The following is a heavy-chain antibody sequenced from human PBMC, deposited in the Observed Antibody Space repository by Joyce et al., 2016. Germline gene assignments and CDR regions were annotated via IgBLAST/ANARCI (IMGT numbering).Heavy chain of an antibody. CDR2: INNSGVT. D-gene: IGHD6-19*01. CDR1: GGPFRGFF. CDR3: ARSQWLAPLMY. J-gene: IGHJ4*02. V-gene: IGHV4-34*01. Sequence: QVQLQQWGAGLLKPSETLSLTCAVSGGPFRGFFWTWVRQPPGKGVEWIGDINNSGVTNYNPSLKTRVTFSVDTSKNQFSLKLTSLSAADTAVYYCARSQWLAPLMYWGQGTPVTVSS.